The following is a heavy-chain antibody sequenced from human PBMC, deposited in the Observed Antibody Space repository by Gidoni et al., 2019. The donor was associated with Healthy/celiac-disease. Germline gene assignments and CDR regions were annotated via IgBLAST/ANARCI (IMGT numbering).Heavy chain of an antibody. CDR1: GFTFSSYA. J-gene: IGHJ4*02. V-gene: IGHV3-30-3*01. Sequence: QVQLVESGGGVVQPGRSLRRSCAACGFTFSSYAMHWVRQAPGKGLEWVAVISYDGSNKYYADSVKGRFTISRDNSKNTLYLQMNSLRAEDTAVYYCALGSGDYWGQGTLVTVSS. CDR2: ISYDGSNK. D-gene: IGHD1-26*01. CDR3: ALGSGDY.